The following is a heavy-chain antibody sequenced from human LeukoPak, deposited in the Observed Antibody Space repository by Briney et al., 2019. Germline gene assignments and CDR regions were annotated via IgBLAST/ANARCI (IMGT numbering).Heavy chain of an antibody. D-gene: IGHD3-3*01. J-gene: IGHJ4*02. CDR1: GGSISSSNW. CDR2: IYHSGST. V-gene: IGHV4-4*02. CDR3: ARRRVLRFLEWLTYFDY. Sequence: SETLSLTCAVSGGSISSSNWWSWVRQPPGKGLEWIGEIYHSGSTNYNPSLKSRVTISVDKSKNQFSLKLSSVTAADTAVYYCARRRVLRFLEWLTYFDYWGQGTLVTVSS.